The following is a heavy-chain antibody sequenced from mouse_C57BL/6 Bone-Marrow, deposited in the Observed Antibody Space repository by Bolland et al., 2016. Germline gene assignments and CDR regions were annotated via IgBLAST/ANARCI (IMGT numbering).Heavy chain of an antibody. CDR2: NGGT. Sequence: NGGTSYNQKFKGKATLTVDKSSSTAYMELRSLTSEDSAVYYCARWGAWFAYWGQGTLV. CDR3: ARWGAWFAY. J-gene: IGHJ3*01. V-gene: IGHV1-26*01.